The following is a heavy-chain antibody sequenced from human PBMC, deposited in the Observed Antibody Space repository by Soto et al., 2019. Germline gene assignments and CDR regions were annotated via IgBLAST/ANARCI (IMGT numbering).Heavy chain of an antibody. D-gene: IGHD3-10*01. Sequence: QVQLQESGPGLVKPSQTLSLTCTVSGGSISSGGYYWSWIRQHPGKGLEWIGYIYYSGSTYYNPSLKSRVTISVDTSKNQFSLKLSSVTAADTAVYYCVRWAFDGSGSFDYYYGMDVWGQGTTVTVSS. CDR1: GGSISSGGYY. CDR2: IYYSGST. CDR3: VRWAFDGSGSFDYYYGMDV. J-gene: IGHJ6*02. V-gene: IGHV4-31*03.